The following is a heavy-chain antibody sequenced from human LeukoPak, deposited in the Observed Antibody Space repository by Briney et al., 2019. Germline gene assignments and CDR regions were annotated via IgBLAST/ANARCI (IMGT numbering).Heavy chain of an antibody. Sequence: PGGSLRLSCAASGFTFSSYSMNWVRQAPGKGLEWVSSMSSGSSYIYYADSVRSRFTISRDNAKNSLYLLMNSLRVEDTAVYYCARDRPTGASRLFVVQWGQGTLVTVSS. V-gene: IGHV3-21*01. D-gene: IGHD3-3*01. CDR1: GFTFSSYS. CDR3: ARDRPTGASRLFVVQ. J-gene: IGHJ4*02. CDR2: MSSGSSYI.